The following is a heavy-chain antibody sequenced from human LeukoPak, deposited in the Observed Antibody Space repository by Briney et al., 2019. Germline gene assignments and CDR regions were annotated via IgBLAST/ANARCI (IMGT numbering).Heavy chain of an antibody. CDR1: GYSFTSYW. J-gene: IGHJ3*02. CDR3: ARPPVGSSTVAAAAFDI. V-gene: IGHV5-51*01. D-gene: IGHD4-23*01. Sequence: GESLKISCKGSGYSFTSYWIGWVRQMPGKGLEWMGIIYPGDSDTRYSPSFQGQVTISADKSISTAYLQWSNLKASDTAMYYCARPPVGSSTVAAAAFDIWGQGTMVTVSS. CDR2: IYPGDSDT.